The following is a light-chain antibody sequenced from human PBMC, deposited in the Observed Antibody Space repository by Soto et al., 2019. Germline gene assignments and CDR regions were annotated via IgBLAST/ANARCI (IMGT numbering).Light chain of an antibody. Sequence: QSALTQPRSVSGSPGQSVTISCTGTSSDVGGYNYVSWYQQHPGKAPKLMSFDVSKRPSGVPDRFSGSKSANTASLTISGLQAEDEADYYCCSYAGSYTYLFGTGTKV. V-gene: IGLV2-11*01. CDR2: DVS. CDR1: SSDVGGYNY. J-gene: IGLJ1*01. CDR3: CSYAGSYTYL.